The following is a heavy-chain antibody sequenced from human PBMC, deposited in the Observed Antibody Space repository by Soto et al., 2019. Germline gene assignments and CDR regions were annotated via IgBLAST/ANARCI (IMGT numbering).Heavy chain of an antibody. J-gene: IGHJ3*02. D-gene: IGHD2-15*01. V-gene: IGHV3-74*01. CDR3: AGVGGGTGYCSGGSCYLAAFDI. Sequence: GGSLRLSCAASGFTFSSYWMHWVRQAPGKGLVWVSRINSDGSSTSYADSVKGRFTISRDNAKNTLYLQMNSLRAEDTAVDYCAGVGGGTGYCSGGSCYLAAFDIWGQGTMVTVSS. CDR1: GFTFSSYW. CDR2: INSDGSST.